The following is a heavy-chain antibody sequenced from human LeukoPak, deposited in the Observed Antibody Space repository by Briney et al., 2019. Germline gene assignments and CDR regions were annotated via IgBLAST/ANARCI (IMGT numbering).Heavy chain of an antibody. CDR1: GYTFTGYY. CDR2: INPNRGGT. J-gene: IGHJ5*02. V-gene: IGHV1-2*06. D-gene: IGHD2-15*01. Sequence: ASVKVSCKAAGYTFTGYYMFWVRQAPGQGLEWMGRINPNRGGTNYAQKFQGRVTMTRDTSISTAYMELSRLRSDDTAVYYCARGYCSGGSCYSVESWFDPWGQGTLVTVSS. CDR3: ARGYCSGGSCYSVESWFDP.